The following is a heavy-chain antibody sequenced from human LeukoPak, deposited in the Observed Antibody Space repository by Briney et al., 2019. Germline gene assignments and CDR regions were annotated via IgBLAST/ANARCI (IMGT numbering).Heavy chain of an antibody. D-gene: IGHD6-19*01. Sequence: GGSLRLSCAASGFTFSSYSMNWVRQAPGRGLEWVSSITSSSNYIYYADSVKGRFTISRDNAKNSLYLQMNSLRAEDTAVYYCATSFRGWDFDYWGQGTLVTVSS. CDR3: ATSFRGWDFDY. J-gene: IGHJ4*02. V-gene: IGHV3-21*01. CDR1: GFTFSSYS. CDR2: ITSSSNYI.